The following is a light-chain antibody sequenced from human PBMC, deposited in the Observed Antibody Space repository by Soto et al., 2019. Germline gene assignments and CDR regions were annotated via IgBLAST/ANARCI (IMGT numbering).Light chain of an antibody. Sequence: QSVLTQPPSASGTPGQRVTISCSGSSSNIGSNYVYWYQQLPGTAPKLLIYRNNQRPSGVPDRFSGSKSGTSASLAISGLRSEDESDYYCAAWYDSLSGVVCGGGTKLTVL. CDR3: AAWYDSLSGVV. CDR2: RNN. V-gene: IGLV1-47*01. CDR1: SSNIGSNY. J-gene: IGLJ3*02.